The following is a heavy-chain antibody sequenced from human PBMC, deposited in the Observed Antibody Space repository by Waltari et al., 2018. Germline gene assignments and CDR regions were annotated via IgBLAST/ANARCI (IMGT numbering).Heavy chain of an antibody. CDR3: TTLFGDFWSGYFFDY. Sequence: EVQLVESGGALVRPGGCLRLSCAASGFSFSNAWMSWVRQAPGKGLEWVGRIKSKTDGGTTDYAAPVKGRFTISRDDSENTLYLQMNSLKTEDTAVYYCTTLFGDFWSGYFFDYWGQGTLVTVSS. CDR1: GFSFSNAW. CDR2: IKSKTDGGTT. D-gene: IGHD3-3*01. J-gene: IGHJ4*02. V-gene: IGHV3-15*02.